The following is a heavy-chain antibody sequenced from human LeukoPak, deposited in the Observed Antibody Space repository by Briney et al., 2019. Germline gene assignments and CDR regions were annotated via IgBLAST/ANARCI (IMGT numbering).Heavy chain of an antibody. V-gene: IGHV4-31*03. Sequence: SETLSLTCTVSGGSISSGGYYWSWIRQHPGTGLEWIGYIYYSGSTYYNPSLKSRVTISVDTSKNQFSLKLSFVTAADTAVYYCARGDALEGYYYDSSGYKPDAFDIWGQGTMVTVSS. J-gene: IGHJ3*02. CDR3: ARGDALEGYYYDSSGYKPDAFDI. CDR2: IYYSGST. D-gene: IGHD3-22*01. CDR1: GGSISSGGYY.